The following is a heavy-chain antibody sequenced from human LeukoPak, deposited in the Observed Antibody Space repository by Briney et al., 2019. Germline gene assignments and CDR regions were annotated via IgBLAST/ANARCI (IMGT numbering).Heavy chain of an antibody. Sequence: GSLRLSCAASGFTFSSYAMSWVRQAPGKGLEWVSDISAGGDSTHNADSVQGRFTISRDNSKNTLYLQMNSLTVEDTAVYYCAKRTTWPFDVWGQGTMVTVSS. D-gene: IGHD1-14*01. V-gene: IGHV3-23*01. CDR1: GFTFSSYA. CDR2: ISAGGDST. CDR3: AKRTTWPFDV. J-gene: IGHJ3*01.